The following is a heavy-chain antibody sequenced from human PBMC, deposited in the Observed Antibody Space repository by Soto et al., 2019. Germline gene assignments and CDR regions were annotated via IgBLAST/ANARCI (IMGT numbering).Heavy chain of an antibody. CDR2: ISRSSTGI. V-gene: IGHV3-48*02. D-gene: IGHD3-10*01. J-gene: IGHJ6*01. Sequence: EVQLVESGGGLVQPGGSLRLSCAASGFTFSLYSMSWVRQAPGKGLEWVSYISRSSTGIHYADSVKGRFTISRDDVTNLMHLQMNSLRDGDTAVYYCARAVTWGLDVWGLGTAVSISS. CDR1: GFTFSLYS. CDR3: ARAVTWGLDV.